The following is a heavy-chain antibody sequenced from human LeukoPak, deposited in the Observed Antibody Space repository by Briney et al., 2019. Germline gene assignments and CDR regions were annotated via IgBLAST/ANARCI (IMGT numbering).Heavy chain of an antibody. D-gene: IGHD6-6*01. CDR2: INPNSGGT. V-gene: IGHV1-2*02. J-gene: IGHJ4*02. CDR1: GYTFTGYY. CDR3: ARDSPYSSLYASIDY. Sequence: ASVKVSCKASGYTFTGYYMHWVRQAPGQGLEWMGWINPNSGGTNYAQKFQGRVTMTRDTSISTAYMELSRLRSDDTAVYYCARDSPYSSLYASIDYWGQGTLVTVSS.